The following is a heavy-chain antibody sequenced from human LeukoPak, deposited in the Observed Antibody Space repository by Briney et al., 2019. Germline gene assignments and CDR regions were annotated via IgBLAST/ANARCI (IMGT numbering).Heavy chain of an antibody. D-gene: IGHD1-14*01. V-gene: IGHV5-51*01. J-gene: IGHJ3*01. CDR1: GYSFTKYW. CDR3: ARRRTRPEAFDL. Sequence: GESLKISCKGSGYSFTKYWIGWVRQMPGKGLEWMGVIYPGDSSTRYSPSFQGQVTISADKSITTAYLQWSSLKASDTAMYYCARRRTRPEAFDLWGQGTMVTVSS. CDR2: IYPGDSST.